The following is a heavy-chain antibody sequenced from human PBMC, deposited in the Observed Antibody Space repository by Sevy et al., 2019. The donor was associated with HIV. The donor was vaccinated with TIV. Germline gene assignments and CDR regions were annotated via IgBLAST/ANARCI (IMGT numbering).Heavy chain of an antibody. CDR3: AKDIVVVVGDAFDI. CDR2: ISGSESST. V-gene: IGHV3-23*01. D-gene: IGHD2-2*01. CDR1: GFTFTSYA. Sequence: GGSLRLSCAASGFTFTSYAMSWVRQAPGKGLEWVSAISGSESSTYYTDSVKGRFTISSDNSKNTLYLQMNNLRAEDTALYYCAKDIVVVVGDAFDIWGQGTMVTVSS. J-gene: IGHJ3*02.